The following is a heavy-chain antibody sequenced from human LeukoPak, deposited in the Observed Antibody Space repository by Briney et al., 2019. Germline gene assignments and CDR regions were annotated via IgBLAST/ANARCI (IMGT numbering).Heavy chain of an antibody. D-gene: IGHD6-19*01. CDR1: GFTFSSYG. CDR2: ISYDGSNK. CDR3: AKVSYSSGWTLDYFDY. J-gene: IGHJ4*02. Sequence: GGSLRLSCAASGFTFSSYGMHWVRQAPGKGLEWVAVISYDGSNKYYADSVKGRFTISRDNSKNTLYLQMNSLRAEDTAVYYCAKVSYSSGWTLDYFDYWGQGTLVTVSS. V-gene: IGHV3-30*18.